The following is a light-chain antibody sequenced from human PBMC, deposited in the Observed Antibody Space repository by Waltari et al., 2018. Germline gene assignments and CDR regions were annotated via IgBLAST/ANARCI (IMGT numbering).Light chain of an antibody. CDR3: SSYTTSGTLV. CDR2: GVN. J-gene: IGLJ1*01. CDR1: SSAVGGYDF. V-gene: IGLV2-14*01. Sequence: QSAPTQPAAVSGSPGQSITISCTGTSSAVGGYDFASWHQQYPGKPTKVMIYGVNNRPSGVSNRFSGSKSGNTASLIISGLQADDEADYYCSSYTTSGTLVFGTGTKVTVL.